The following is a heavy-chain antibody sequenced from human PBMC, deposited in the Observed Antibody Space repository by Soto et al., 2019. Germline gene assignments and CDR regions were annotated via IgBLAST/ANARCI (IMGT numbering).Heavy chain of an antibody. J-gene: IGHJ4*02. Sequence: ASVKVSCKVSGYTLTELSMHWVRQAPGKGLEWMGGFDPEDGETIYAQKFQGRVTMTEDTSTDTAYMELSSLRSEDTAVYYCATKFEIAAAGKTDYWGQGTLVTVSS. V-gene: IGHV1-24*01. D-gene: IGHD6-13*01. CDR2: FDPEDGET. CDR3: ATKFEIAAAGKTDY. CDR1: GYTLTELS.